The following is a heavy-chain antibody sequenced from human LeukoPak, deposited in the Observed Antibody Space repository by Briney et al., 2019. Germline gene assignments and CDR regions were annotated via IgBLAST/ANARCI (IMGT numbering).Heavy chain of an antibody. Sequence: SETLSLTCTVSGYSISSSYYWGWIRQPPGKGLEWIGSIYYSGSTYYNPSLKSRVTISVDTSKNQFSLKLSSVTAADTAVYYCARHFGSSSWYLPQYPIDYWGQGTLVTVSS. J-gene: IGHJ4*02. V-gene: IGHV4-38-2*02. D-gene: IGHD6-13*01. CDR3: ARHFGSSSWYLPQYPIDY. CDR2: IYYSGST. CDR1: GYSISSSYY.